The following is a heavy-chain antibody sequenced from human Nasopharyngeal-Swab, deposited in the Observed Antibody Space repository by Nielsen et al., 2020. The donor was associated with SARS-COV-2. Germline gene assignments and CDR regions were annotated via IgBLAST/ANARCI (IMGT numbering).Heavy chain of an antibody. CDR2: ISSSGSTI. Sequence: GGSLRLPCAASGFTSSSYEMNWVRQAPGKGLEWVSYISSSGSTIYYADSVKGRFTISRDNAKNSLYLQMNSLRAEDTAVYYCARDDHTVVVTAVGHDAFDIWGQGTMVTVSS. CDR1: GFTSSSYE. V-gene: IGHV3-48*03. D-gene: IGHD2-21*02. J-gene: IGHJ3*02. CDR3: ARDDHTVVVTAVGHDAFDI.